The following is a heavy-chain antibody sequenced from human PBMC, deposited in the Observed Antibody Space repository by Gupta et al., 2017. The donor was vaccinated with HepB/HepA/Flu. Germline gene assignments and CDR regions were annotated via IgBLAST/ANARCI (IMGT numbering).Heavy chain of an antibody. V-gene: IGHV3-23*01. CDR2: IGGTGVTT. J-gene: IGHJ6*03. CDR3: TRGSGAYLHSYYYMDV. Sequence: EVQLLASGGGLVQPGKSLRLSCGAPGLTFGSPAMTWVRQAPGKGLEWVCSIGGTGVTTHYADSVKGRFTLTRDNSKNTVYLQMNSLRADDTAVYYCTRGSGAYLHSYYYMDVWGKGTTVTVSS. D-gene: IGHD3-10*01. CDR1: GLTFGSPA.